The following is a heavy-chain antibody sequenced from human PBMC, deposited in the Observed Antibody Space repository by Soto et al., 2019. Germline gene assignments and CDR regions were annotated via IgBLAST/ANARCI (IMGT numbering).Heavy chain of an antibody. D-gene: IGHD3-22*01. CDR3: ARDDSGYYQFTKWFGP. J-gene: IGHJ5*02. Sequence: LRLSCAHSGLTVSSNAMSWVRQAPLKGLEWVLGISSSGGSTYYADSVEGRFTIFRDSSKNTLYLHMASLRVEDTAVYYCARDDSGYYQFTKWFGPWGKGTLVTVS. CDR1: GLTVSSNA. V-gene: IGHV3-23*01. CDR2: ISSSGGST.